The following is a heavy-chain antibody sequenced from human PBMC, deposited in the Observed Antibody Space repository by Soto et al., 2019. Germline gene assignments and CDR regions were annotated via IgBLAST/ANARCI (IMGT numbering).Heavy chain of an antibody. D-gene: IGHD2-2*02. J-gene: IGHJ3*02. CDR1: GFTFSNAW. CDR2: IKSKTDGGTT. V-gene: IGHV3-15*01. Sequence: EVQLVESGGGLVKPGGSLRLSCAASGFTFSNAWMSWVRQAPGKGLEWVGRIKSKTDGGTTDYAAPVKGRFTISRDDSKNTLYLQMNSLKTEDTAVYYCTTLTTYKVVVPAAITAFDIWGQGTMVTVSS. CDR3: TTLTTYKVVVPAAITAFDI.